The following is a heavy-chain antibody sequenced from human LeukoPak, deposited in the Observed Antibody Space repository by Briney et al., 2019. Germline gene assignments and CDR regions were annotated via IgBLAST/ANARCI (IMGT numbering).Heavy chain of an antibody. CDR3: ASLAVAGTDSFDP. J-gene: IGHJ5*02. D-gene: IGHD6-19*01. Sequence: PGGSLRLSCAASGFTFSNYGMSWVRQAPGKGLEWVSDISGSGGSTYYAESVKGRFTISRDNSKNMLYLQMNSLRAEDTAVYYCASLAVAGTDSFDPWGQGTLVTVSS. V-gene: IGHV3-23*01. CDR2: ISGSGGST. CDR1: GFTFSNYG.